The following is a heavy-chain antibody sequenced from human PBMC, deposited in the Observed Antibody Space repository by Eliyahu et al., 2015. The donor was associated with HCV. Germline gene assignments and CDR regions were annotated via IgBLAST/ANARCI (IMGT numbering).Heavy chain of an antibody. CDR3: ARDYNWNYRGVLDY. Sequence: EVQLVESGGGLVQPGGSLRLSCAASGFTFSSYAMHWVRQAPGKGLEYVSAISSNGGSTYYANSVKGRFTISRDNSKNTLYLQMGSLRAEDMAVYYCARDYNWNYRGVLDYWGQGTLVTVSS. J-gene: IGHJ4*02. D-gene: IGHD1-7*01. V-gene: IGHV3-64*01. CDR2: ISSNGGST. CDR1: GFTFSSYA.